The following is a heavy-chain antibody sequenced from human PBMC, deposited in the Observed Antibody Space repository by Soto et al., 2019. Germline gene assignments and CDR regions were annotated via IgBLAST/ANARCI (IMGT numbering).Heavy chain of an antibody. Sequence: GGSLRLSCAASGFTFSSYAMSWVRQAPGKGLEWVSAISGSGGSTYYADSVKGRFTISRDNSKNTLYLQMNSLRAEDTAVYYCAKGVKARPNHYGSGSYYSWGQGTLVTVSS. CDR1: GFTFSSYA. CDR2: ISGSGGST. D-gene: IGHD3-10*01. CDR3: AKGVKARPNHYGSGSYYS. J-gene: IGHJ4*02. V-gene: IGHV3-23*01.